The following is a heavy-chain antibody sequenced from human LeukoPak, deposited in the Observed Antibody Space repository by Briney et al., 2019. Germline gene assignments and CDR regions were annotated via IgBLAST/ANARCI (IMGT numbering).Heavy chain of an antibody. D-gene: IGHD3-3*01. V-gene: IGHV1-2*02. Sequence: ASVKVSCKASGYTFTGYYMHWVRQAPGQGLEWMGWINLNSGGTNYAQKFQGRVTMTRDTSISTAYMELSRLRSDDTAVYYCARDVFNYDFWSGYYTGRFDPWGQGTLVTVSS. CDR3: ARDVFNYDFWSGYYTGRFDP. J-gene: IGHJ5*02. CDR1: GYTFTGYY. CDR2: INLNSGGT.